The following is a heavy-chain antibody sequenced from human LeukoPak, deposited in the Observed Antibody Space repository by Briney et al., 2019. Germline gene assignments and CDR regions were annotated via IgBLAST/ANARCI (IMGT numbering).Heavy chain of an antibody. V-gene: IGHV3-23*01. Sequence: RGSLRLSCAASGFTFSSYDMSWVRQAPGKGLEWVSGISGHGDSAYYADSVKGRFTVSRDISKNTLYLQMSSLRAEDTAVYYCLLAARDYWGQGTLVTVSS. CDR2: ISGHGDSA. D-gene: IGHD6-25*01. CDR1: GFTFSSYD. J-gene: IGHJ4*02. CDR3: LLAARDY.